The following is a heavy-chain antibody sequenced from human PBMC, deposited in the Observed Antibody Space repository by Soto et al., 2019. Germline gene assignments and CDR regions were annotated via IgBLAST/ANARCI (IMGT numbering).Heavy chain of an antibody. CDR2: ISHHGLKE. CDR3: AKDWVGGSNKYYFEY. D-gene: IGHD1-26*01. Sequence: QVQLVESGGGVVRPGRSLRLSCVASGFTFRDYGMHWVRQAPGKGLEWVAGISHHGLKEHYADSVKGRFTISRDNSKKTVYLQLNSLRGDDTTVYYCAKDWVGGSNKYYFEYWGQGTLVTVSS. CDR1: GFTFRDYG. V-gene: IGHV3-30*18. J-gene: IGHJ4*02.